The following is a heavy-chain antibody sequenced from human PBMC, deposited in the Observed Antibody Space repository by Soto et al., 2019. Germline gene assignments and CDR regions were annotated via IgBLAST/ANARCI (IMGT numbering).Heavy chain of an antibody. CDR1: GGSISSYY. V-gene: IGHV4-59*01. CDR3: ARDGDGRMTTNPYYYNGMDV. Sequence: SETLSLTCTVSGGSISSYYWSWIRQPPGKGLEWIGHIFYSGTTYYNPSLKSRVTISIDASKIQFSLRLTSVTAADTAVYYCARDGDGRMTTNPYYYNGMDVWGPGTTVTVSS. D-gene: IGHD4-4*01. J-gene: IGHJ6*02. CDR2: IFYSGTT.